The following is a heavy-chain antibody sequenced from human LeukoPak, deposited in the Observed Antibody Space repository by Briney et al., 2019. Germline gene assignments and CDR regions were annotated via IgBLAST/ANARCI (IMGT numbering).Heavy chain of an antibody. CDR1: GYSLSSAYY. Sequence: PSETLSLTCSVSGYSLSSAYYWGWIRQPPGKGLEWIGSIYHSGTTYYNPSLKSRVTMSLDTSTNQFSLKLRSVTAADMAVYYCARSYCGGDCYSLGWFDPWGQGALVTVSS. CDR2: IYHSGTT. D-gene: IGHD2-21*01. J-gene: IGHJ5*02. V-gene: IGHV4-38-2*01. CDR3: ARSYCGGDCYSLGWFDP.